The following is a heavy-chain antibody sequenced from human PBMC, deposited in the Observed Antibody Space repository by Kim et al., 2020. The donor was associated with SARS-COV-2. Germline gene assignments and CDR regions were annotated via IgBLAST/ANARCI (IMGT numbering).Heavy chain of an antibody. Sequence: ASVKVSCKASGYTFTSYDINWERQATGQGLEWMGWMNPNSGNTGYAQKFQGRVTMTRNTSISTAYMEVSNLRSEDTAVYYCARRIAASGTTLGYWGQGTLVTVSS. J-gene: IGHJ4*02. V-gene: IGHV1-8*01. CDR3: ARRIAASGTTLGY. CDR1: GYTFTSYD. D-gene: IGHD6-13*01. CDR2: MNPNSGNT.